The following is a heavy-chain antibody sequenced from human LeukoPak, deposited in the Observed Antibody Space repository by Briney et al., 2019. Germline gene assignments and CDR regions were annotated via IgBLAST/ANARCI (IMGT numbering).Heavy chain of an antibody. V-gene: IGHV3-23*01. J-gene: IGHJ3*02. CDR3: AKGRNKWLVDAFDI. D-gene: IGHD6-19*01. CDR1: GFTFSSYA. CDR2: ISGSGGST. Sequence: GGPLRLSCAASGFTFSSYAMSWVRQAPGKGLEWVSSISGSGGSTYYADSVKGRFTISRDNSNNTLYLQMNSLRAEDTAVYYCAKGRNKWLVDAFDIWGQGTMVTVSS.